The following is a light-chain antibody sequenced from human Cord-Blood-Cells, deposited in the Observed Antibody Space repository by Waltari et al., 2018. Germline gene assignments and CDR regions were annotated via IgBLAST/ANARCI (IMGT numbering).Light chain of an antibody. Sequence: QLVLTQSPSASASLGAPVKLTCTLSSGHSTHAIPWPQQQPEKGPRYLMKLNSDGSHSKGDGIPDRFSGSSSGAERYLTISSLQSEDEADYYCQTWGTGIRVFGGGTKLTVL. CDR1: SGHSTHA. V-gene: IGLV4-69*01. J-gene: IGLJ3*02. CDR3: QTWGTGIRV. CDR2: LNSDGSH.